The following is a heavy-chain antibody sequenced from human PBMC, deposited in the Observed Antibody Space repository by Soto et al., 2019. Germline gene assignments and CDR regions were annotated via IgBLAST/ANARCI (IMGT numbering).Heavy chain of an antibody. V-gene: IGHV1-46*01. Sequence: GASVKVSCKASGYTFTSYYMHWVRQAPGQGLEWMGIINPSGGSTSYAQKFQGRVTMTRDTSTSTVYMELNSLRAEDTALYHCAKDIGYSSGWYYAFDIWGQGTMVTVSS. CDR1: GYTFTSYY. CDR3: AKDIGYSSGWYYAFDI. CDR2: INPSGGST. D-gene: IGHD6-19*01. J-gene: IGHJ3*02.